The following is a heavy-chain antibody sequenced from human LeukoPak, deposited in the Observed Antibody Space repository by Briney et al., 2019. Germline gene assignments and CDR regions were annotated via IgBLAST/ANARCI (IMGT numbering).Heavy chain of an antibody. CDR2: ISYSGNT. V-gene: IGHV4-59*08. CDR3: AKIGDAGLGSHDY. J-gene: IGHJ4*02. CDR1: GGSINTFY. Sequence: SETLSLTCTVSGGSINTFYWSWIRQPPGKGLEWIGYISYSGNTNYNPSLKSRVTISLDTSKAQFSLKLRSVTAADTAVYYCAKIGDAGLGSHDYWGQGTLVTISS. D-gene: IGHD3-10*01.